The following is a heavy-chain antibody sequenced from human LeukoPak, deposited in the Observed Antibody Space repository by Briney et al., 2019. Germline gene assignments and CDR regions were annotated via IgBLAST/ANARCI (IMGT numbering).Heavy chain of an antibody. V-gene: IGHV1-69*13. CDR2: IIPIFGTA. CDR3: ASGEQAYYYDSSGEDSYYFDY. Sequence: SVKVSCKASGGTFSSYAISWVRQAPGQGLEWMGGIIPIFGTANYAQKFQGRVTITADESTSTAYMELSSLRSEDTAVYYCASGEQAYYYDSSGEDSYYFDYWGQGTLVTVSS. CDR1: GGTFSSYA. D-gene: IGHD3-22*01. J-gene: IGHJ4*02.